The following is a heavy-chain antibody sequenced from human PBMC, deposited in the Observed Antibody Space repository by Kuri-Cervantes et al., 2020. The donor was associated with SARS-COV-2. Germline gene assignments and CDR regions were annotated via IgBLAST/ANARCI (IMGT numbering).Heavy chain of an antibody. Sequence: SVKVSCKASGYTFTGYYMHWVRQAPGQGLEWMGWINPIFGTANYAQKFQGRVTITADESTSTAYMELSSLRSEDTAVYYCARAGSTMTTFSWFDPWGQGTLVTVSS. J-gene: IGHJ5*02. CDR1: GYTFTGYY. V-gene: IGHV1-69*13. CDR2: INPIFGTA. D-gene: IGHD4-11*01. CDR3: ARAGSTMTTFSWFDP.